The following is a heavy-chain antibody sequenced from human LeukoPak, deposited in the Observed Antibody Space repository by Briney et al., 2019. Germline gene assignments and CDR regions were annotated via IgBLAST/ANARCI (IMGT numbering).Heavy chain of an antibody. V-gene: IGHV3-74*01. Sequence: GGSLRLSCEVSGFTVSSYWMHWVRQAPGKGLVWVSRIKSDGSSTSYADSVKGRYTISRDNAKKTLYLQMDSLRDEDTAVYYCATSKWELPSPYDYWGQGTLVTVSS. CDR3: ATSKWELPSPYDY. D-gene: IGHD1-26*01. J-gene: IGHJ4*02. CDR2: IKSDGSST. CDR1: GFTVSSYW.